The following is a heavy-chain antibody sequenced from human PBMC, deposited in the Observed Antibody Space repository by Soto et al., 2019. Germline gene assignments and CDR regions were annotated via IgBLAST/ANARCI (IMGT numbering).Heavy chain of an antibody. CDR2: IKHDGSEK. CDR1: GLTFSKYW. J-gene: IGHJ6*02. D-gene: IGHD6-19*01. Sequence: EVQLVESGGGLVQPGGSLRLSCAASGLTFSKYWMTWVRQAPGKGLEWVATIKHDGSEKSNLDSVEGRFTISRDNAKNSLSLQMTSLRVEDTAVYFCASVPGSPGYHGLDVWVQGTTVTVSS. V-gene: IGHV3-7*03. CDR3: ASVPGSPGYHGLDV.